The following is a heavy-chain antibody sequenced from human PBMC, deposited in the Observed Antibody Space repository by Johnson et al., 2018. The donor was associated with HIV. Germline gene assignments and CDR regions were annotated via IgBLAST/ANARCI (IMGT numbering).Heavy chain of an antibody. V-gene: IGHV3-15*01. CDR3: AREKSYYYDSSGYPDTFDI. CDR2: IKSKTDGGTT. D-gene: IGHD3-22*01. J-gene: IGHJ3*02. CDR1: GFTFSNAW. Sequence: MQLVESGGGLVQPGGSLRLSCAASGFTFSNAWMSWVRQAPGKGLEWVGRIKSKTDGGTTDYAAPVKGRFTISRDDSKNTLYLQMNSLRAEDTAVYYCAREKSYYYDSSGYPDTFDIWGQGTMVIVSS.